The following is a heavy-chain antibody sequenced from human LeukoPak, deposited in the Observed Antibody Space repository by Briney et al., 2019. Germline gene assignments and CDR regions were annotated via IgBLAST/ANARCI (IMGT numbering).Heavy chain of an antibody. CDR1: GGSISSGSYY. CDR3: ARDVSADYDFWSGYPKNWFDP. V-gene: IGHV4-61*02. CDR2: IYTSGST. Sequence: SQTLSLTCTVSGGSISSGSYYWSWIRQPAGKGLEWIGRIYTSGSTNYNPSLKSRVTISVDTSKNQFSLKLSSVTAADTAVYYCARDVSADYDFWSGYPKNWFDPWGQGTLSPSPQ. J-gene: IGHJ5*02. D-gene: IGHD3-3*01.